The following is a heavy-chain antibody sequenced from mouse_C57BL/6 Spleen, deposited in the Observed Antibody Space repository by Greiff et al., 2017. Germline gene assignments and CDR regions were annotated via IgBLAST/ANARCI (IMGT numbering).Heavy chain of an antibody. CDR2: IHPSDSAI. J-gene: IGHJ2*02. CDR3: AIGKDGYYGYLDY. CDR1: GYTFTSYW. V-gene: IGHV1-74*01. Sequence: VQLQQPGAELVKPGASVKVSCKASGYTFTSYWMHWVKQRPGQGLGWIGRIHPSDSAINYNQKLKGKATLTVDKSSSTAYMQLSSLTSEDSAVYYCAIGKDGYYGYLDYWGQGTSLTVSS. D-gene: IGHD2-3*01.